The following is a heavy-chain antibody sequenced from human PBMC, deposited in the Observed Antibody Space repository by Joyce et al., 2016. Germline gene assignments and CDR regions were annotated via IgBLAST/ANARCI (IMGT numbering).Heavy chain of an antibody. V-gene: IGHV4-59*01. CDR1: GGSISTYY. J-gene: IGHJ3*02. D-gene: IGHD3-22*01. CDR2: IDYSGST. Sequence: QVQLQESGPGLVKPSETLSLTCTVSGGSISTYYWSWIRQPPGRRLEWIGYIDYSGSTNYNPSLKNRVTISVDTSKNQFSLRLRSVTAADTAVYYCARDPFYDRSDSRDDAVDIWGQGTVVTVSS. CDR3: ARDPFYDRSDSRDDAVDI.